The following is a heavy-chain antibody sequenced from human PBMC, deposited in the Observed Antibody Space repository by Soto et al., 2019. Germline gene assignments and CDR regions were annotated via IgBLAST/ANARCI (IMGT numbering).Heavy chain of an antibody. J-gene: IGHJ4*02. CDR2: ISGSGGST. CDR3: AKDRGYSSSWYYFDY. V-gene: IGHV3-23*01. CDR1: GFTVSSYA. Sequence: GGSLRLCCAACGFTVSSYAMSWVRQAPGKGLEWVSAISGSGGSTYYADSVKGRFTISRDNSKNTLYLQMNSLRAEDTAVYYCAKDRGYSSSWYYFDYWGQGTLVTAPQ. D-gene: IGHD6-13*01.